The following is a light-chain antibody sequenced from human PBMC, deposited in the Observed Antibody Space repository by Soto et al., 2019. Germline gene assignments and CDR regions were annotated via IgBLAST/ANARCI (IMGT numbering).Light chain of an antibody. CDR1: QSVSFNY. Sequence: EIVLTQSPDTLSLSPGETATLSCRASQSVSFNYLSWYQQKPGQAPRLLIFGASNRAAGIPDRFSGSGSGTDFTLTITRLEPEDLGVYCCQQYSGSPPWTFGQGTKVDIK. CDR2: GAS. V-gene: IGKV3-20*01. CDR3: QQYSGSPPWT. J-gene: IGKJ1*01.